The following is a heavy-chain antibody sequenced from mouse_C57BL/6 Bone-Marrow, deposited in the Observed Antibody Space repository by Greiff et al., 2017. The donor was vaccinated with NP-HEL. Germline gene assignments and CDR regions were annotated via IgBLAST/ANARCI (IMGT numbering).Heavy chain of an antibody. J-gene: IGHJ4*01. V-gene: IGHV1-26*01. Sequence: EVKLQQSGPELVKPGASVKISCKASGYTFTDYYMNWVKQSHGKSLEWIGDINPNNGGTSYNQKFKGKATLTVDKSSSTAYMELRSLTSEDSAVYYCARELRYYAMDYWGQGTSVTVSS. CDR3: ARELRYYAMDY. CDR2: INPNNGGT. CDR1: GYTFTDYY.